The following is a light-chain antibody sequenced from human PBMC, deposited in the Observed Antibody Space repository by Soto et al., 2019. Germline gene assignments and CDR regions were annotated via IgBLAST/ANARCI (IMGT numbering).Light chain of an antibody. J-gene: IGKJ5*01. V-gene: IGKV3-11*01. CDR2: DAY. CDR3: LQRHMWPIT. CDR1: QSFRGL. Sequence: EVELTQSPVTLSLSPGERATLTCRASQSFRGLLAWYQQKPGQAPRLLIYDAYNRATGIPPRFSGSGSGTDFTLTISSLEPEDSAVYYCLQRHMWPITFGQGTRLEI.